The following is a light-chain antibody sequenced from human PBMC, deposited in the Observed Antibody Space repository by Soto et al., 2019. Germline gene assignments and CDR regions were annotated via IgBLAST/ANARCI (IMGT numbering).Light chain of an antibody. CDR1: QSISSW. Sequence: QMTQSPSTLSASVGDRVTITCRASQSISSWLAWYQQKPGKAPKLLIYGASSRATGIPDRFSGSGSGTDFTLTISSLQPEDFATYYCLQDYNYPLTFGQGTKVDIK. CDR3: LQDYNYPLT. CDR2: GAS. J-gene: IGKJ1*01. V-gene: IGKV1-5*01.